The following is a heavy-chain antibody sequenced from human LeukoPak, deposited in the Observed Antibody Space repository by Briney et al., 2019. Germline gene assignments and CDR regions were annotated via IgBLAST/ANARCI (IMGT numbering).Heavy chain of an antibody. CDR3: ASLVGLSTTASY. Sequence: ASVTVSCKASGYTFIGYYLHWVRQAPGQGLEWMGWINPTSGGTNYAQKFQDRVTMTRDTSISTAYMELSRLTSDDTAVYYCASLVGLSTTASYWGQGTLVIVSS. D-gene: IGHD5/OR15-5a*01. J-gene: IGHJ4*02. V-gene: IGHV1-2*02. CDR1: GYTFIGYY. CDR2: INPTSGGT.